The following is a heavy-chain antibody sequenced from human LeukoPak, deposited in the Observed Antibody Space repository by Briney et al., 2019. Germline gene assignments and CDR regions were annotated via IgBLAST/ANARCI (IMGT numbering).Heavy chain of an antibody. Sequence: PSETLSLTFTVSGGSISSYYWSWIWQPPGKGLEWIGYIHYSGSTNYNPSLKTRVTISVDTSKDQFSLKLSSVTAADTAVYYCARETYYYGMDVWGQGTTVTVSS. J-gene: IGHJ6*02. CDR3: ARETYYYGMDV. CDR2: IHYSGST. V-gene: IGHV4-59*01. CDR1: GGSISSYY.